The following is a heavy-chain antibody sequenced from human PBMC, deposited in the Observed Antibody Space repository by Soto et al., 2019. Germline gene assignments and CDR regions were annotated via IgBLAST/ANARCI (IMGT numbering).Heavy chain of an antibody. V-gene: IGHV3-15*01. D-gene: IGHD2-8*01. Sequence: PVGSLRLSCAASGFTFSNAWMSWVRQAPGKGLEWVGRIKSKTDGGTTDYAAPVKGRFTISRDDSKNTLYLQMNSLKTEDTAVYYCTTEEYFHGVPFDYWGQGTLVTVSS. CDR1: GFTFSNAW. J-gene: IGHJ4*02. CDR2: IKSKTDGGTT. CDR3: TTEEYFHGVPFDY.